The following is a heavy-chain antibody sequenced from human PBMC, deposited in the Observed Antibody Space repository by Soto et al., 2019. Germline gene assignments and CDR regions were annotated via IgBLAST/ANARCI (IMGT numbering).Heavy chain of an antibody. CDR3: ARDGFCSGGTCRIGNWFDP. Sequence: SETLSLTCAVYGGSFSGYYWTWIRQSPGKGLEWIGNVNHRGSTNYNVSLQSRVTISVDTSQNQFSLKLDSVTAADTAVYYCARDGFCSGGTCRIGNWFDPWGQGTLVTVSS. J-gene: IGHJ5*02. V-gene: IGHV4-34*01. CDR1: GGSFSGYY. CDR2: VNHRGST. D-gene: IGHD2-15*01.